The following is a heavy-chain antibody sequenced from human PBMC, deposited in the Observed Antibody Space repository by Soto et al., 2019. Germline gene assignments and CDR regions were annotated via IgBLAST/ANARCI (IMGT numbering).Heavy chain of an antibody. CDR1: GGSIRKGGYY. Sequence: TLSLTCPGSGGSIRKGGYYWSWIRQHPGKGLEGLGYIYYSWSTYYNPSLKNRVTISVDTSKNKSSLKLSSMTVEYTAVYYCARGLVLDNWFDPWGQGTQVTVYS. J-gene: IGHJ5*02. D-gene: IGHD2-15*01. CDR2: IYYSWST. V-gene: IGHV4-31*03. CDR3: ARGLVLDNWFDP.